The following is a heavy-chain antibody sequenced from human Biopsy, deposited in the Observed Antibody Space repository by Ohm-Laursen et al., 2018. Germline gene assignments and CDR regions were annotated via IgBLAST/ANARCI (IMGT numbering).Heavy chain of an antibody. CDR1: TGTFDSYG. CDR3: ARDTKWLASGPIDY. CDR2: IIPILRTT. D-gene: IGHD3-22*01. Sequence: SVKVSCKTSTGTFDSYGVTWVRQAPGQGLEWMGRIIPILRTTTYAPKFQGRVTITADKSTGTAYMDLSSLRSEYTAVYYCARDTKWLASGPIDYWGQGALVTVSS. V-gene: IGHV1-69*04. J-gene: IGHJ4*02.